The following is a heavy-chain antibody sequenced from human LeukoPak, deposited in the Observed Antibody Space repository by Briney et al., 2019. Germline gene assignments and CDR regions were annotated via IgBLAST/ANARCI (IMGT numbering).Heavy chain of an antibody. CDR3: ARDMRYFDWLSPVAFDI. D-gene: IGHD3-9*01. J-gene: IGHJ3*02. CDR1: GGTFSSYA. Sequence: GSSVKVSCKASGGTFSSYAISWVRQAPGQGLEWMGGIIPIFGTANYAQKFQGRVTITADESTGTAYMELSSLRSEDTAVYYCARDMRYFDWLSPVAFDIWGQGTMVTVSS. CDR2: IIPIFGTA. V-gene: IGHV1-69*01.